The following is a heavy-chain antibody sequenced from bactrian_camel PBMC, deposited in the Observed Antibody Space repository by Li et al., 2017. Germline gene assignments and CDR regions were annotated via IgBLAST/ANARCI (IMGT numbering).Heavy chain of an antibody. Sequence: HVQLVESGGGSVQAGGSLRLSCATSTYTYSRKCMGWFRQAPGKKREGVALIDSDGITRYQDSVKGRFTISTDNSETTLYLQMDSLKPEDTAMYYCVAKRFGMCRLDGDFGYWGQGTQVTVSS. V-gene: IGHV3S53*01. CDR1: TYTYSRKC. CDR2: IDSDGIT. J-gene: IGHJ6*01. D-gene: IGHD5*01. CDR3: VAKRFGMCRLDGDFGY.